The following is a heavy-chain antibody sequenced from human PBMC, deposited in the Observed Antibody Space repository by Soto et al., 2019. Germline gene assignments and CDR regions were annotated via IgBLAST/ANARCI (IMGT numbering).Heavy chain of an antibody. CDR2: IIPIFGTA. V-gene: IGHV1-69*06. CDR1: GGTFSSYA. J-gene: IGHJ6*02. CDR3: ARDRGRITIFGVVIRADGMDV. D-gene: IGHD3-3*01. Sequence: SVKVSCKASGGTFSSYAISWVRQAPGQGLEWMGGIIPIFGTANYAQKFQGRVTITADKSTSTAYMELSSLRSEDTAVYYCARDRGRITIFGVVIRADGMDVWGQGTTVTVSS.